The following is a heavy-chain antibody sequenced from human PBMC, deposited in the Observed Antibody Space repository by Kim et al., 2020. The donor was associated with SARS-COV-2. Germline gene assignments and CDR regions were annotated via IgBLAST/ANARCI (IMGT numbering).Heavy chain of an antibody. Sequence: FQGRVTMTRETSTSTVYMELSSLRSEDTAVYYCARDGVTMVRGVMGWFDPWGQGTLVTVSS. J-gene: IGHJ5*02. D-gene: IGHD3-10*01. CDR3: ARDGVTMVRGVMGWFDP. V-gene: IGHV1-46*01.